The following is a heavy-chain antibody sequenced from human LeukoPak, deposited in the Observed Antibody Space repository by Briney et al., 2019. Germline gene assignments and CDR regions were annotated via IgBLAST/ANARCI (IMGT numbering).Heavy chain of an antibody. CDR1: GFTFSRYS. CDR2: ISDDGKYI. J-gene: IGHJ5*02. CDR3: AKTGYGDYVSIDWFDP. V-gene: IGHV3-21*01. Sequence: GGSLRLSCAASGFTFSRYSMNWVRQAPGKGLEWVSSISDDGKYIYYADSVKGRFSISRDNAKSSLYLQMNSLRAEDTAVYYCAKTGYGDYVSIDWFDPWGQGTLVTVSS. D-gene: IGHD4-17*01.